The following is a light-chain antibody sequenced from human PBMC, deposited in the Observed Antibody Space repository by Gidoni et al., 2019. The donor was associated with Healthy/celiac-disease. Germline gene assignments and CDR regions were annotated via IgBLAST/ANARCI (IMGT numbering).Light chain of an antibody. CDR2: LGS. CDR1: QSLLHSNGYNY. CDR3: MQALQTTV. Sequence: DIVMTQSPLSLPVTPGEPASISCRSSQSLLHSNGYNYLDWYLQKPGQSPQLLIYLGSNRASGVPDRFSGSGSGTDFTLKISRVEAEDVGVYYCMQALQTTVFXQXTKLXIK. J-gene: IGKJ2*01. V-gene: IGKV2-28*01.